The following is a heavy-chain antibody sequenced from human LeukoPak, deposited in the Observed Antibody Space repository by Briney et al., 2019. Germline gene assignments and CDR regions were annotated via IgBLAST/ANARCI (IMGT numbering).Heavy chain of an antibody. CDR2: IYYSGST. J-gene: IGHJ4*02. Sequence: KPSETLSLTCTVSGGSISSSSYYWGWIRQPPGKGLEWIGSIYYSGSTYYNPSLKSRVTISVDTSKNQFSLKLSSVTAADTAVYYCARLGSSYYFDYWGQGTLVTASS. CDR3: ARLGSSYYFDY. V-gene: IGHV4-39*01. CDR1: GGSISSSSYY. D-gene: IGHD6-13*01.